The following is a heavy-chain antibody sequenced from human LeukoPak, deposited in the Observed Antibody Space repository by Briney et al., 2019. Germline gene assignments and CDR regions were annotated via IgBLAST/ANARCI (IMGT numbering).Heavy chain of an antibody. CDR2: IYYSGST. V-gene: IGHV4-59*01. D-gene: IGHD3-3*01. Sequence: SETLSLTCSVSGGSISDYYWNWIRQPPGKGLECIGYIYYSGSTTYNPSLKSRVTMSVDTAKNQFSLKVRSVTAADAAVYYCARGDFCSKSNCYLRPMDVWGKGTTVTVSS. J-gene: IGHJ6*03. CDR3: ARGDFCSKSNCYLRPMDV. CDR1: GGSISDYY.